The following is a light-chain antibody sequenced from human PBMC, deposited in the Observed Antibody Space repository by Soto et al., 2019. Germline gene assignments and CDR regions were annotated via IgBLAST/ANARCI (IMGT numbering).Light chain of an antibody. Sequence: IPMTQSPSTLSASVGDRVTITCRASHNIERWMAWYQQKPGKAPSLLIFDASTLHSGVPSRFSGSGSGTDFTLTISSLQPDDFATYNCQQFAISPTYGQGTKVEVK. CDR3: QQFAISPT. J-gene: IGKJ1*01. CDR1: HNIERW. V-gene: IGKV1-5*01. CDR2: DAS.